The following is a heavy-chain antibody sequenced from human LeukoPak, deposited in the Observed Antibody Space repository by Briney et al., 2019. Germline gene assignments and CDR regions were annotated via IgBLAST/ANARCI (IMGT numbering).Heavy chain of an antibody. Sequence: PGGSLRLSCAASGFTVSSNYMTWVRQAPGKGLEWVSVIYSGGSTYYADSVKGRFIISRDNSKNTLYLQMNSRRAEDTAVYYCASSVGDSSSSNWFDPWGQGTLVTVSS. D-gene: IGHD6-6*01. J-gene: IGHJ5*02. V-gene: IGHV3-66*01. CDR1: GFTVSSNY. CDR2: IYSGGST. CDR3: ASSVGDSSSSNWFDP.